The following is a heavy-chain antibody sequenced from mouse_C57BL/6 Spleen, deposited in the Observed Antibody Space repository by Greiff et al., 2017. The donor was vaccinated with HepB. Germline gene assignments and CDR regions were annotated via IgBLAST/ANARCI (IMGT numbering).Heavy chain of an antibody. D-gene: IGHD1-1*01. CDR2: IYPYNGVS. V-gene: IGHV1-31*01. CDR1: GYSFTGYY. Sequence: VHVKQSGPELVKPGASVKISCKASGYSFTGYYMHWVKQSHGNILDWIGYIYPYNGVSSYNQKFKGKATLTVDKSSSTAYMELRSLTSEDSAVYYCARCYYYGSSSHWYFDVWGTGTTVTVSS. CDR3: ARCYYYGSSSHWYFDV. J-gene: IGHJ1*03.